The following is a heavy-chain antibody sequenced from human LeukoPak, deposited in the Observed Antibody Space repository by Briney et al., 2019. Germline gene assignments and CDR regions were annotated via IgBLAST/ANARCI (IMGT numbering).Heavy chain of an antibody. CDR3: ARVAYSSGWYYFDY. V-gene: IGHV3-7*03. J-gene: IGHJ4*02. CDR2: IRQDGSEK. CDR1: GFTFTDYW. Sequence: GGSLTLSXEVSGFTFTDYWMNWVRQAPGKGPEWVASIRQDGSEKTYVDSVKGRFTISRDNAKNSLYLQMNSLRAEDTALYYCARVAYSSGWYYFDYWGQGTLVAVSS. D-gene: IGHD6-19*01.